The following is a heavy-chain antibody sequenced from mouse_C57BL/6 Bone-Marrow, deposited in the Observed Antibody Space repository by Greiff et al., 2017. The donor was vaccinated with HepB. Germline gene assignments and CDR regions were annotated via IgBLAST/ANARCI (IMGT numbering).Heavy chain of an antibody. CDR3: APHSSEEYWGDY. D-gene: IGHD3-2*02. V-gene: IGHV1-64*01. CDR2: IHPNSGST. Sequence: QVQLQQPGAELVKPGASVKLSCKASGYTFTSYWMHWVKQRPGQGLEWIGMIHPNSGSTNYNEKFKSKATLTVDKSSSTAYMQLSSLTSEDSAVYYCAPHSSEEYWGDYWGQGTSVTVSS. CDR1: GYTFTSYW. J-gene: IGHJ4*01.